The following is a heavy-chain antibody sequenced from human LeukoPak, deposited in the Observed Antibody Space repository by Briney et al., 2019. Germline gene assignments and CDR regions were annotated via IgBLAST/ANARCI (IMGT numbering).Heavy chain of an antibody. CDR2: IWYDGSNK. CDR1: GFTFSSYG. J-gene: IGHJ4*02. V-gene: IGHV3-33*06. D-gene: IGHD1-26*01. Sequence: PGRSLRLSCAASGFTFSSYGMHWVRQAPGKGLEWVAVIWYDGSNKYYADSVKGRFTISRDNSKNTLYLQMNSLRAEDTAVYYCAKPVGAWAFDYWGQGTLVTVSS. CDR3: AKPVGAWAFDY.